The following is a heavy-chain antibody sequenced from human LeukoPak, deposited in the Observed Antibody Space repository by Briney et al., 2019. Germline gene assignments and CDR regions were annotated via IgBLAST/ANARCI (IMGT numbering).Heavy chain of an antibody. CDR3: ARGIIVGATWGENYDFFDP. D-gene: IGHD1-26*01. Sequence: SESLSLTCTVSGDSISSYSWSWIRQPQGKGLEWIGSMHYSGSNNYHPSLKSRVTISVDTSKNQFSLKRSSVTAADTAVYYCARGIIVGATWGENYDFFDPWGQGTLVTVSS. V-gene: IGHV4-59*01. CDR1: GDSISSYS. CDR2: MHYSGSN. J-gene: IGHJ5*02.